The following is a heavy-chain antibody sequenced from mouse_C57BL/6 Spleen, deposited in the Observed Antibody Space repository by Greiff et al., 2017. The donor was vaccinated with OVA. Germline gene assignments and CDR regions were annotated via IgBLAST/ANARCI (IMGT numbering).Heavy chain of an antibody. J-gene: IGHJ2*01. Sequence: QVQLKQPGAELVRPGSSVKLSCKASGYTFTSYWMHWVKQRPIQGLEWIGNIDPSDSETHYNQKFKDKATLTVDKSSSTAYMQLSSLTSEDSAVYYCARKEDGNYLDYWGQGTTLTVSS. CDR1: GYTFTSYW. CDR2: IDPSDSET. V-gene: IGHV1-52*01. D-gene: IGHD2-1*01. CDR3: ARKEDGNYLDY.